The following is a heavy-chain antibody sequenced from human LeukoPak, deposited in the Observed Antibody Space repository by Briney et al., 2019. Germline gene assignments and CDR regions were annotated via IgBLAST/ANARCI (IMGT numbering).Heavy chain of an antibody. D-gene: IGHD2-15*01. J-gene: IGHJ3*02. Sequence: SETLSLTCAVYGGSFSGYYWSWIRQPPGKGLEWIGEINHSGSTNYNPSLKSRVTISVDTSKNQFSLKLSSVTAADTAVYYCARDRGCSGGSCYVFKAFDIWGQGTMVTVSS. CDR2: INHSGST. V-gene: IGHV4-34*01. CDR1: GGSFSGYY. CDR3: ARDRGCSGGSCYVFKAFDI.